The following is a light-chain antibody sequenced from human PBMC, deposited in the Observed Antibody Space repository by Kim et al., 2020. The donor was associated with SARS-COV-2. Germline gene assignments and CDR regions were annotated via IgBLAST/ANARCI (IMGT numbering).Light chain of an antibody. V-gene: IGLV4-69*01. J-gene: IGLJ2*01. CDR2: LGSDGRQ. Sequence: LKLTCTRSSGHTEYAIAWHQQQPEKGPRYLMKLGSDGRQSRGDGIPDRFSGSSSGAERYLTISSLQSEDEADYYCQTWGTGSGVVFGGGTQLTVL. CDR3: QTWGTGSGVV. CDR1: SGHTEYA.